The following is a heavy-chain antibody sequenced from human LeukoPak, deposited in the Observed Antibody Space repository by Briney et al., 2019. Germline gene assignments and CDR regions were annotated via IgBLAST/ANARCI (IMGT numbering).Heavy chain of an antibody. CDR1: GFTFSSYA. V-gene: IGHV3-23*01. CDR2: ISGSGDST. CDR3: AKRAVAGTGRGFDI. J-gene: IGHJ3*02. Sequence: GGSLRLSCAASGFTFSSYAMNWVRQAPGKGLEWVSLISGSGDSTDYAGSVKGRFTISRDNSKNTLYLQINSLRADDTAVYYCAKRAVAGTGRGFDIWGQGTLVTVSS. D-gene: IGHD6-19*01.